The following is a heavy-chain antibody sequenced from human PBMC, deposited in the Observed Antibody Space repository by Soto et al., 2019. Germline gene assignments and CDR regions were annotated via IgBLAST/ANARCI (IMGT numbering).Heavy chain of an antibody. J-gene: IGHJ4*02. CDR1: GSTFSYYG. CDR3: ARDGGSHGPSYFDS. Sequence: VHLVESGGGVVQPGRSLRLSCAASGSTFSYYGMNWVRQAPGKGPEWVAVIWYDGSIKYYAESVKGRFSIPRDNSKNTLYLNMNSLRTEDTAVYYCARDGGSHGPSYFDSCGQGSQVIVSS. D-gene: IGHD3-16*01. CDR2: IWYDGSIK. V-gene: IGHV3-33*01.